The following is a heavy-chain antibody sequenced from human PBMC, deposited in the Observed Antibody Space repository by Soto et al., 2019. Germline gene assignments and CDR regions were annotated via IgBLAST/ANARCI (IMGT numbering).Heavy chain of an antibody. CDR3: AKGTYASGTYSLDY. J-gene: IGHJ4*02. Sequence: PGGSLRLSCVASGFPFSSYAMNWVRQAPGKGLEWVSTITGSGGSTYYADSVQDRFISSRDNSKNTLYLQMSSLSAEDTAFYYCAKGTYASGTYSLDYWGQGTPVTVSS. D-gene: IGHD3-10*01. CDR2: ITGSGGST. V-gene: IGHV3-23*01. CDR1: GFPFSSYA.